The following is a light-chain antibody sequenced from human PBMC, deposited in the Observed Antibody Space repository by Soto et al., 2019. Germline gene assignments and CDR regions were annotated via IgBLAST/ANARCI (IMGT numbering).Light chain of an antibody. V-gene: IGKV3-20*01. CDR1: QSCSSSN. J-gene: IGKJ4*01. Sequence: EVVLTQSPGTLSLSPGERATLSCRASQSCSSSNVAWYQHKPGQPPKLIVYSASRRATGIPDRFSGSGSGTDFTLTISRLEPEDFALYYCQRYGGSPPVTFGGGTKVDIK. CDR2: SAS. CDR3: QRYGGSPPVT.